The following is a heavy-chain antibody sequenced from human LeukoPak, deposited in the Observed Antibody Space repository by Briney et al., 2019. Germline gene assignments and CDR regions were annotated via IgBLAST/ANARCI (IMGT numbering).Heavy chain of an antibody. CDR1: GYTFTSYY. CDR3: ARGGRDDILTGYYLDWFDP. Sequence: GASVKVSCKASGYTFTSYYMHWVRQAPGQGLEWMGIINPSGGSTSYAQKFQGRVTMTRDTSTSTVYMELSSLRSEDTAVYYCARGGRDDILTGYYLDWFDPWGQGTLVTVSS. D-gene: IGHD3-9*01. CDR2: INPSGGST. V-gene: IGHV1-46*01. J-gene: IGHJ5*02.